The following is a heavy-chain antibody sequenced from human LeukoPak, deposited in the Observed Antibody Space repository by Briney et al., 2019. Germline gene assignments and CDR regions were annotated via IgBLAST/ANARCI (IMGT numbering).Heavy chain of an antibody. D-gene: IGHD3-10*01. J-gene: IGHJ4*02. Sequence: ASVKVSCKASGYIFTGYYMHWVRQAPGQGLEWMGWINPNSGGTNYAQKFQGRVTMTRDTSISTAYMELSRLRSDDTAVYYCAREPHYYGSGSGDYWGQGTLVTVSS. CDR3: AREPHYYGSGSGDY. CDR1: GYIFTGYY. V-gene: IGHV1-2*02. CDR2: INPNSGGT.